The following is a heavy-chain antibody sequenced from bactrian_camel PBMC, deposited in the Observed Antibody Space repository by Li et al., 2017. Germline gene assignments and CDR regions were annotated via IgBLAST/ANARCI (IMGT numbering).Heavy chain of an antibody. V-gene: IGHV3S10*01. J-gene: IGHJ4*01. Sequence: DVQLVESGGGSVQAGGTLRLSCAASGQSYSRYDDWCMAWFRQAPGKERDGVAAIDNDGSTTYADSVKGRFTISQDNAEKMVYLDLNNLIPSDTAMYYCAWRDDWCTSPRVLQAEMFEHWGQGTQVTVS. CDR1: GQSYSRYD. D-gene: IGHD7*01. CDR2: IDNDGST. CDR3: AWRDDWCTSPRVLQAEMFEH.